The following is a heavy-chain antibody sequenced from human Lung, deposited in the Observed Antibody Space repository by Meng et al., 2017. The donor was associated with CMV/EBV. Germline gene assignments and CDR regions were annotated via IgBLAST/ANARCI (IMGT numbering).Heavy chain of an antibody. CDR3: ARDPRGHYYYGMDV. V-gene: IGHV3-48*03. CDR1: GFTFRSYT. Sequence: GGSXRLXCAASGFTFRSYTMNWVRQAPGKGLEWISYISESDSTIFYADSVKGRFTISRDNAKNSLYLQMNSLRAEDTAVYYCARDPRGHYYYGMDVWGQGTTVTVSS. CDR2: ISESDSTI. J-gene: IGHJ6*02.